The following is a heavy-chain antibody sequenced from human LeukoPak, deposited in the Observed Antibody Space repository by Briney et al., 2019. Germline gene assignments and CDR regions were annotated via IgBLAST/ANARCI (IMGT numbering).Heavy chain of an antibody. V-gene: IGHV3-23*01. Sequence: GGSLRLSCAASGFSFSSYAMSWVRQAPGKGLEWVSAISGSGGSTYYADSLKGRFTISRDNSKNTLYLQMNSLRAEDTAVYYCAKSPIAVATRFDYWGQGTLVTVSS. CDR3: AKSPIAVATRFDY. J-gene: IGHJ4*02. CDR2: ISGSGGST. D-gene: IGHD6-19*01. CDR1: GFSFSSYA.